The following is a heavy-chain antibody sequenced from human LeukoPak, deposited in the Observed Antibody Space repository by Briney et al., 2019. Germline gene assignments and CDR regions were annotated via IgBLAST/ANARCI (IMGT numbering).Heavy chain of an antibody. D-gene: IGHD4-17*01. J-gene: IGHJ4*02. CDR3: ARARPLYYGAER. CDR2: IYTSGGT. CDR1: GGFMANINFY. V-gene: IGHV4-61*02. Sequence: PSQTLSLTCTVSGGFMANINFYWTWIRQPAGERLEWIGRIYTSGGTTYNPSLKSRVTISVDRSKNQFSLKLSSVTAADTAVYYCARARPLYYGAERWGQGTLVTVSS.